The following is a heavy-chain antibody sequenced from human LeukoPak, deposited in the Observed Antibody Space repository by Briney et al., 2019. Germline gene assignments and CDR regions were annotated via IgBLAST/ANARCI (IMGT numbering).Heavy chain of an antibody. Sequence: GASVKVPCKASGYTFTSYGISRVRQAPGQGLEWMGWISAYNGNTNYAQKLQGRVTMTTDTSTSTAYMELRSLRSDDTAVYYCAKWEFRGSYYGSGSYYNDGYYFDYWGQGTLVTVSS. V-gene: IGHV1-18*01. CDR1: GYTFTSYG. CDR2: ISAYNGNT. CDR3: AKWEFRGSYYGSGSYYNDGYYFDY. D-gene: IGHD3-10*01. J-gene: IGHJ4*02.